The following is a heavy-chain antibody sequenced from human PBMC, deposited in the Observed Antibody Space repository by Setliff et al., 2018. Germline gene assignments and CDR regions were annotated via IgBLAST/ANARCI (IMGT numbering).Heavy chain of an antibody. CDR3: TTDPQWGH. J-gene: IGHJ4*02. CDR2: VKSRTDGETT. D-gene: IGHD1-26*01. V-gene: IGHV3-15*01. Sequence: ETLSLSCAASGFTFDTYTMNWVRQAPGKGLEWVGRVKSRTDGETTDYVAPVKDRFTISRDDSKSTLYLQMNSLKIEDTAVYYCTTDPQWGHWGQGTLVTVSS. CDR1: GFTFDTYT.